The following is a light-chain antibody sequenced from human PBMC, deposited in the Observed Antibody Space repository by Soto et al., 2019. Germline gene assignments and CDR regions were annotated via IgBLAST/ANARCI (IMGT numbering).Light chain of an antibody. V-gene: IGKV1-5*01. CDR2: DAS. CDR3: QQADSFPFT. J-gene: IGKJ5*01. CDR1: QSISSW. Sequence: DIQMTQSPSTLSASVGDIVTITCRASQSISSWLAWYQQKPGKAPKLLIYDASSLESGVPSRFSGSVSGTEFTLTISSLQPDDFATYYCQQADSFPFTFGQGTRLEIK.